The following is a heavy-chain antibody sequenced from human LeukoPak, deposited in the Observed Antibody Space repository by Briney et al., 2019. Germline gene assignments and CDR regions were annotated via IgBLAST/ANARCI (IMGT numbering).Heavy chain of an antibody. V-gene: IGHV4-59*01. CDR3: ARTSKKYYYDSSGYYFDY. CDR1: GGSISSYY. Sequence: SETLSLTCTVSGGSISSYYWSWIRQPPGKGLEWIGYIYYSGSTNYNPSLKSRVTISVDTSKNQSSLKLSSVTAADTAVYYCARTSKKYYYDSSGYYFDYWGQGTLVTVSS. J-gene: IGHJ4*02. D-gene: IGHD3-22*01. CDR2: IYYSGST.